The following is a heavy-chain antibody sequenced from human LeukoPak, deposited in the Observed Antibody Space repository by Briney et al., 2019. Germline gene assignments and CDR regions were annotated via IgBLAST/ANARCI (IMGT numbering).Heavy chain of an antibody. Sequence: ASVKVSCKASGYTFTSYGISWVRQAPGQGLEWMGWNSAYNGNTNYAQKLQGRVTMTTDTSTSTDYMELRSLRPDDTAVYHCARVRTMITFGGVIVIPTKDYWGQGTLVTVSS. V-gene: IGHV1-18*01. J-gene: IGHJ4*02. CDR3: ARVRTMITFGGVIVIPTKDY. CDR2: NSAYNGNT. CDR1: GYTFTSYG. D-gene: IGHD3-16*02.